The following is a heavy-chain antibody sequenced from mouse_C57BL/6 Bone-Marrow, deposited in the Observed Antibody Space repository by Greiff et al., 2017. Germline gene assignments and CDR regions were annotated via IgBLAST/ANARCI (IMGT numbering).Heavy chain of an antibody. CDR1: GYTFTSYG. CDR2: IYPRSGNT. V-gene: IGHV1-81*01. D-gene: IGHD3-2*02. J-gene: IGHJ3*01. CDR3: SRETAQARAWFAY. Sequence: VQLQQSGAELARPGASVKLSCKASGYTFTSYGISWVKQRTGQGLEWIGEIYPRSGNTYYNEQFKGKATLTVDKSSSTAYMELRSLTSEDSAVXCCSRETAQARAWFAYWGQGTLVTVSA.